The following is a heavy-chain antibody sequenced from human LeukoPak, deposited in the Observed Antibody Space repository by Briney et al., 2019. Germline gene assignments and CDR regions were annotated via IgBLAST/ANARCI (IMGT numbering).Heavy chain of an antibody. V-gene: IGHV4-34*01. D-gene: IGHD6-13*01. CDR3: ARSRPTGSWHGAFVDY. J-gene: IGHJ4*02. CDR1: GGSFSGYY. Sequence: SETLSLPRAVYGGSFSGYYWSWIRQPPGKGLEWIGEINHSGSTNYNPSLKSRVTISVDTSKNQFSLKLSSVTAADTAVYYCARSRPTGSWHGAFVDYWGQGTLVTVSS. CDR2: INHSGST.